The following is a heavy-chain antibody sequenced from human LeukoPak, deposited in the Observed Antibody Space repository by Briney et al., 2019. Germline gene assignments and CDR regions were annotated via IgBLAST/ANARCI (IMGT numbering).Heavy chain of an antibody. CDR2: IWYDGSKK. CDR3: ARITTSYADY. D-gene: IGHD3-22*01. Sequence: SGGSLRLSCAASGFTFSSNGMHWVRQAPGKGLEWVALIWYDGSKKYYADSVEGRFTISRDNSKNTLYLQMNSLRAEDTAVYYCARITTSYADYWGQGTLVTVSS. CDR1: GFTFSSNG. V-gene: IGHV3-33*01. J-gene: IGHJ4*02.